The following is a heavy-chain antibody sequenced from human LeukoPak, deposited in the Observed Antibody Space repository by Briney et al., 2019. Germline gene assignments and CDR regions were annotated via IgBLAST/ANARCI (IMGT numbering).Heavy chain of an antibody. V-gene: IGHV3-21*01. CDR2: ISTSSSYT. Sequence: PAESLRLSCAGSGFTFSSYSLSWVRQAPRKGLGWVSSISTSSSYTYYANSVQGRCSISRDNAKYSLYLQMNRRRVEDTAVDYCARGEGEQKVVNRGDYWGQGTLVTVS. J-gene: IGHJ4*02. CDR1: GFTFSSYS. D-gene: IGHD6-13*01. CDR3: ARGEGEQKVVNRGDY.